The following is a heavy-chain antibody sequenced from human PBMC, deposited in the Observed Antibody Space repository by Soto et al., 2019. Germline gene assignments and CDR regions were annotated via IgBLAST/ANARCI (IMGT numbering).Heavy chain of an antibody. CDR2: ISYDETNK. D-gene: IGHD2-8*01. CDR3: ARDRRMGSYFFAMDV. V-gene: IGHV3-33*05. CDR1: GFIFSGYG. Sequence: QLVESGGGVVQPGRSLRLSCSASGFIFSGYGMHWVRQAPGKGLEWVAVISYDETNKYYADSVKGRCTISRDNSKNTVFLQARSLRDDDTRVYYCARDRRMGSYFFAMDVWGQGTTVTVSS. J-gene: IGHJ6*02.